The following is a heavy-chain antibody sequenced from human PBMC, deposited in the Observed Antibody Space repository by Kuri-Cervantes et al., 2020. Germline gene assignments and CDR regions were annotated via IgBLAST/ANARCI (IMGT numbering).Heavy chain of an antibody. D-gene: IGHD3-22*01. CDR2: ISYDGSNK. CDR1: GFTFSSYA. CDR3: ARGPDSSSYYPPYFDY. V-gene: IGHV3-30-3*01. J-gene: IGHJ4*02. Sequence: GESLKISCAASGFTFSSYAMHWVRQAPGKGLEWVAVISYDGSNKYYADSVKGRFTISRDNSKNTLYLQMNSLRAEDTAVYYCARGPDSSSYYPPYFDYWGQGTLVTVSS.